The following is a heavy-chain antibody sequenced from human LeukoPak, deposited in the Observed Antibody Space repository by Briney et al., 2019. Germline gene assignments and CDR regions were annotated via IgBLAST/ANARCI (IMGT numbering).Heavy chain of an antibody. D-gene: IGHD2-15*01. J-gene: IGHJ3*02. V-gene: IGHV5-51*01. CDR3: ARPGGYCSGNTCEGAFDI. CDR1: GYTFTTYW. Sequence: GESLKISCKGSGYTFTTYWIGWVRQMPGKGLEWMGMIFPADSDIKYSPSFQGQATMSADKSISTAYLQWSSLKASDTATYYCARPGGYCSGNTCEGAFDIWGQGTVVTVSS. CDR2: IFPADSDI.